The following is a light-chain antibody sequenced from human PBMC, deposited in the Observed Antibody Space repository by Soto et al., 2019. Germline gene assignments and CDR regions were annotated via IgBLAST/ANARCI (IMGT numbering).Light chain of an antibody. CDR3: GTWDSTLSAYV. Sequence: VLTQPPSVSAAPGQKVTISCSGSTFNIGNNFVSWCQQLPGTAPKVLIYDNNQRPSGIPDRFSASKSGTSATLVITGLQTGDEAVYYCGTWDSTLSAYVFGTGTKVTV. CDR2: DNN. CDR1: TFNIGNNF. J-gene: IGLJ1*01. V-gene: IGLV1-51*01.